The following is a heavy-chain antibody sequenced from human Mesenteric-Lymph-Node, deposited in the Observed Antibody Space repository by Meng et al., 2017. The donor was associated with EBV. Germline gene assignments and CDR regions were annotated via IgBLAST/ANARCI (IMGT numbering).Heavy chain of an antibody. CDR1: GGSISTTNYY. J-gene: IGHJ5*02. CDR2: IFNSGST. D-gene: IGHD2/OR15-2a*01. V-gene: IGHV4-61*01. Sequence: QLQLQEAGSRLGKPSETLSLTCTVSGGSISTTNYYWSWVRQPPGRGLEWIGYIFNSGSTNYNPSLRSRATISVDTSRNQFSLTLNSVTAADTAVYYCARVSGPYYSPWFDPWGQGSLVTVSS. CDR3: ARVSGPYYSPWFDP.